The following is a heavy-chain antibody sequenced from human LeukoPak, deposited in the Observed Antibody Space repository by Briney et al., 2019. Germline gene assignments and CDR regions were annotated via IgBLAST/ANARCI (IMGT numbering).Heavy chain of an antibody. D-gene: IGHD3-22*01. CDR1: GFTLDDYA. J-gene: IGHJ4*01. Sequence: GRSLRLSCAASGFTLDDYAMHWVRQVPGKGLERVSGINWDSGSIGYADSVKGRFTISRDNAKSFLYLQMNSLGPEDTALYYCAKAVGGYYRFDYWGRGILVTVSS. CDR3: AKAVGGYYRFDY. V-gene: IGHV3-9*01. CDR2: INWDSGSI.